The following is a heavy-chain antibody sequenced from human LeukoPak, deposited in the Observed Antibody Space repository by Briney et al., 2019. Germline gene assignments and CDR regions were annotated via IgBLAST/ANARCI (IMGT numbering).Heavy chain of an antibody. Sequence: SETLSLTCAVSGGSISRYYWSWIRQPPGKGLEWIAYIYNSGSTNYNPSLKSRVTISVDTSKNQFSLKLSSVTAADMAVYYCARDSGAYYYGMDVWGQGTTVTVSS. CDR1: GGSISRYY. CDR2: IYNSGST. D-gene: IGHD3-10*01. CDR3: ARDSGAYYYGMDV. J-gene: IGHJ6*02. V-gene: IGHV4-59*01.